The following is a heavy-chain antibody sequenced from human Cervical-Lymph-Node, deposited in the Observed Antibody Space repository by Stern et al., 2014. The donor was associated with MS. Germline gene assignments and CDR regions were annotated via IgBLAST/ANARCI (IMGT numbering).Heavy chain of an antibody. CDR1: GYRFTSYW. CDR3: VRRGVTYDYIDY. D-gene: IGHD2-21*02. J-gene: IGHJ4*02. V-gene: IGHV5-51*03. CDR2: IYPGDSDT. Sequence: VQLVQSGTEVKKPGESLKISCEASGYRFTSYWIGWVRQVPGKGLEWMGIIYPGDSDTRYSPSFEGQVTFSVDKSISTAYLQWSSLEASDTAMYYCVRRGVTYDYIDYWGQGTLVTVSS.